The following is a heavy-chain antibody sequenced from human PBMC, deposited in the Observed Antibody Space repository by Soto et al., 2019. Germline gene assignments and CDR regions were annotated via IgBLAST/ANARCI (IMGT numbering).Heavy chain of an antibody. CDR2: ISGYNGDT. CDR1: GYTFTNYG. D-gene: IGHD3-10*01. V-gene: IGHV1-18*01. Sequence: QVQLVQSGAEVKKPGASVKVSCKASGYTFTNYGISWVRQAPGQGLEWTGWISGYNGDTKNAQKLQGRVTVTTDTSTSTSYMELRSLRSDDTAIYYCARSLGSGTGFDYWGQGTLLTVSS. CDR3: ARSLGSGTGFDY. J-gene: IGHJ4*02.